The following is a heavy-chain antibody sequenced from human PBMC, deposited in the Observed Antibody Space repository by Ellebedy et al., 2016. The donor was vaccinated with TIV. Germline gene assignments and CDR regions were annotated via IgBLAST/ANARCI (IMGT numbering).Heavy chain of an antibody. Sequence: GESLKISCEASGFTLSSYWMHWVRQAPGEWLVWVSRSSSDGSRTYADSVKGRFTMSRDNAKNTLYLQMNSLRAEDTAVYYCARVEVGRSGPSYGMDVWGQGTSVTVSS. CDR2: SSSDGSRT. CDR3: ARVEVGRSGPSYGMDV. D-gene: IGHD6-19*01. CDR1: GFTLSSYW. V-gene: IGHV3-74*01. J-gene: IGHJ6*02.